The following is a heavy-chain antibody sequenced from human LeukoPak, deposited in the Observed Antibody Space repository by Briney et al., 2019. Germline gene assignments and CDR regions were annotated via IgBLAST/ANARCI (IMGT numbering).Heavy chain of an antibody. CDR3: ARDPSYGAIDC. Sequence: GGSLRLSCAASGFTFSSYWVSWVRQSPGKGLEWVAELNADGSAEFYVDSVKGRFTISRDNAKNSLYLQMNSLRAEDTAVYYCARDPSYGAIDCWGQGTLVTVSS. CDR1: GFTFSSYW. V-gene: IGHV3-7*01. D-gene: IGHD4/OR15-4a*01. CDR2: LNADGSAE. J-gene: IGHJ4*02.